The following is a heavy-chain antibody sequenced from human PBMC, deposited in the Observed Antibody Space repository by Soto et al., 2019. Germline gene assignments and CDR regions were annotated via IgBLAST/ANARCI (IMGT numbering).Heavy chain of an antibody. D-gene: IGHD3-10*01. Sequence: QVQLVQSGAEVKKPGASVKVSCKASGYTFTSYDINWVRQATGQGLEWMGWMNPNSGNTGYAQKFQGRVTMTRNTSISTAYIELSSLRSEDTAVYYCARGHRYVVRGVDYYMDVWRKGTTVTVSS. V-gene: IGHV1-8*01. J-gene: IGHJ6*03. CDR1: GYTFTSYD. CDR3: ARGHRYVVRGVDYYMDV. CDR2: MNPNSGNT.